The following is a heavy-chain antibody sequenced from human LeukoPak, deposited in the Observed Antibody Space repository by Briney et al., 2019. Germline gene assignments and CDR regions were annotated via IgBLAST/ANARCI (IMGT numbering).Heavy chain of an antibody. CDR3: ATAGGRELLLILDY. Sequence: SVKVSCKASGGTFSSYAISWVRQAPGQGLEWVGRIIPILGIANYAQKFQGRVTITADKSTSTAYMELSSLRSEDTAVYYCATAGGRELLLILDYWGQGTLVTVSS. J-gene: IGHJ4*02. V-gene: IGHV1-69*04. D-gene: IGHD1-26*01. CDR1: GGTFSSYA. CDR2: IIPILGIA.